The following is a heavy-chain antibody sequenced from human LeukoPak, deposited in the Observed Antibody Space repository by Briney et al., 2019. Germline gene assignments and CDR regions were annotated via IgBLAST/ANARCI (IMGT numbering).Heavy chain of an antibody. J-gene: IGHJ4*02. V-gene: IGHV1-2*02. Sequence: ASVKVSCKASGYTFIGYYMHWVRQAPGQGLEWMGWINPNSGDTNYAQKFQGRVTMTRDTSISTAYMEVSRLRSDDTAVYYCARADPSPALDYWGQGPLVTVSS. CDR1: GYTFIGYY. CDR2: INPNSGDT. CDR3: ARADPSPALDY.